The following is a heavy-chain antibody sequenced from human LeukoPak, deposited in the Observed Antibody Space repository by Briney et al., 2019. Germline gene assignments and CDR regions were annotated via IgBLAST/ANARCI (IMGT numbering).Heavy chain of an antibody. D-gene: IGHD2-2*01. J-gene: IGHJ4*02. CDR2: IYYSGST. CDR1: GGSISSSGYY. CDR3: ARLGYCSSASCGPLDY. V-gene: IGHV4-39*02. Sequence: KTSETLSLTCTVSGGSISSSGYYWGWIRQPPGKGLEWIGNIYYSGSTYYNPSLKSRATISVDTSKNHFSLKLNSVTAADTALYYCARLGYCSSASCGPLDYWGQGTLVTVSS.